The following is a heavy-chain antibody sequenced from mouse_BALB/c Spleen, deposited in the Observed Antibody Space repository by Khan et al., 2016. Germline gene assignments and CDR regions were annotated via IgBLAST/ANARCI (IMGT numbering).Heavy chain of an antibody. CDR2: ITYSGST. V-gene: IGHV3-2*02. J-gene: IGHJ3*01. Sequence: EVQLQESGPGLVKPSQSLSLTCTVTGYSITSDYAWNWIRQFPGNRLEWLGYITYSGSTTYNPSLKSRISITRDTSKNQFFLPLNSVITEDTATYYCANDVYFPAWFAYWGQGTLVTVSA. CDR1: GYSITSDYA. D-gene: IGHD2-3*01. CDR3: ANDVYFPAWFAY.